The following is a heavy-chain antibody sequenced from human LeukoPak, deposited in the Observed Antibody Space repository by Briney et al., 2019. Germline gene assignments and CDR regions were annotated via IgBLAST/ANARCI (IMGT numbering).Heavy chain of an antibody. CDR1: GYTFTSYG. D-gene: IGHD6-19*01. J-gene: IGHJ4*02. Sequence: GASVKVSYKASGYTFTSYGISWVRQAPGKGLEWMGWISAYNGNTNYAQKLQGRVTMTTDTSTSTAYMELRSLRSDDTAVYYCASVLGVSVAGTPLDYWGQGTLVTVSS. CDR3: ASVLGVSVAGTPLDY. CDR2: ISAYNGNT. V-gene: IGHV1-18*01.